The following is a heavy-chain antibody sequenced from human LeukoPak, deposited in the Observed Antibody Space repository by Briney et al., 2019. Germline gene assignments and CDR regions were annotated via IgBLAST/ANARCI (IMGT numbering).Heavy chain of an antibody. CDR2: IYYSGST. J-gene: IGHJ5*02. CDR1: GGSISSSSYY. D-gene: IGHD2-2*01. Sequence: PSETLSLTCTVSGGSISSSSYYWGWIRQPPGKGLEWIGSIYYSGSTYYNPSLKSRVTLSVDTSKNQFSLKLSSVTAADTAVYYCARVATPHSIVVVPAAAKGPYWFDPWGQGTLVTVSS. CDR3: ARVATPHSIVVVPAAAKGPYWFDP. V-gene: IGHV4-39*07.